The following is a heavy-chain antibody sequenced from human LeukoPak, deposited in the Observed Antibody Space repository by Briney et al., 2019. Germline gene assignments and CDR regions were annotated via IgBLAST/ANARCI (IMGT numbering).Heavy chain of an antibody. Sequence: SETLSLTCTVSGGSISSYHWNWIRQPPGKGLEWIGYIYYSGSSNYNPSLKSRVTISVDTSKNQVSLKLRSVTAADTAVYYCAKAGSTVVTAMDYWGQGTLVTVSS. V-gene: IGHV4-59*01. D-gene: IGHD2-21*02. CDR1: GGSISSYH. CDR3: AKAGSTVVTAMDY. CDR2: IYYSGSS. J-gene: IGHJ4*02.